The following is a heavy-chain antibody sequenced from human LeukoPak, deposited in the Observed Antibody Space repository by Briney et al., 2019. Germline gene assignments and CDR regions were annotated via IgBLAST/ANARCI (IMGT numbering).Heavy chain of an antibody. CDR1: GGSISGYY. CDR3: ARHEDGYYPMLH. D-gene: IGHD5-24*01. CDR2: IYNSGTT. J-gene: IGHJ4*02. V-gene: IGHV4-59*08. Sequence: KPSETRSLTCTVSGGSISGYYWSWVRQSPGKGLEWIAYIYNSGTTNYNPSLKSRVTISVDTSKNQFSLKLSSVTAADTAVYYCARHEDGYYPMLHWGQGTLVTVSS.